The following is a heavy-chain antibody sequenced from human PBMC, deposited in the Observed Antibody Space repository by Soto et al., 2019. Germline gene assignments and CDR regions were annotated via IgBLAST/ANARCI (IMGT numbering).Heavy chain of an antibody. D-gene: IGHD4-17*01. CDR3: ATTFYGDYEFDY. CDR2: IYYSGST. J-gene: IGHJ4*02. CDR1: GGSISSYY. Sequence: PSETLSLTCTVSGGSISSYYWSWIRQPPGKGLEWIGYIYYSGSTNYNPSLRSRVTISVDTSKNQFSLKLSSVTAADTAVYYCATTFYGDYEFDYWGQGTLVTVSS. V-gene: IGHV4-59*01.